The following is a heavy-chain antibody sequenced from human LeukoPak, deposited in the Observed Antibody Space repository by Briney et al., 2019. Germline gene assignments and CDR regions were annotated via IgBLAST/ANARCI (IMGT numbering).Heavy chain of an antibody. CDR3: ASSEGDMTAFDY. J-gene: IGHJ4*02. Sequence: ASVKVSCKASGYTFTSYDINWVRQATGQGLEWMGWMNPNSGNTGYAQKFQGGVTMTRNTSISTAYMELSSLRSEDTAVYYCASSEGDMTAFDYWGQGTLVTVSS. V-gene: IGHV1-8*01. CDR1: GYTFTSYD. D-gene: IGHD3-9*01. CDR2: MNPNSGNT.